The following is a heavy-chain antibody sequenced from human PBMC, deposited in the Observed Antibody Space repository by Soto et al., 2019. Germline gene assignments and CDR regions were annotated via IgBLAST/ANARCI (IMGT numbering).Heavy chain of an antibody. Sequence: GGSLRLSCAASGFTFSSYWMSWVRQAPGKGLEWVANIKQDGSEKYYVDSVKGRFTISRDNAKNSLYLQMNSLRAEDTAVYYCNSQDYYGYSVDTAMGPAWGQGTMVTVSS. CDR1: GFTFSSYW. J-gene: IGHJ3*01. CDR2: IKQDGSEK. D-gene: IGHD5-18*01. CDR3: NSQDYYGYSVDTAMGPA. V-gene: IGHV3-7*01.